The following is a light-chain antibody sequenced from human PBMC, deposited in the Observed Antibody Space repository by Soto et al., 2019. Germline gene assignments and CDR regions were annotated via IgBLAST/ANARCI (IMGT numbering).Light chain of an antibody. CDR2: DFI. CDR1: SSDAGCYNY. V-gene: IGLV2-11*01. CDR3: RSYAGSYTYV. J-gene: IGLJ1*01. Sequence: QSVLTQPRSVSGSPGQSVTISCTGTSSDAGCYNYVSCYQQHPVKAPKLMIYDFIKLPSVVPDRSSGSKSGNSGSLTISGXEAKDEDDYDCRSYAGSYTYVFGTGTKVTVL.